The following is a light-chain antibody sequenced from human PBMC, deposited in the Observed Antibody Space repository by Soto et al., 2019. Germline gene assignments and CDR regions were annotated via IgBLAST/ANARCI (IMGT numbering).Light chain of an antibody. J-gene: IGKJ4*01. CDR1: QSVSRY. Sequence: EIGLTQSPATPSLSPGDRATLSCRASQSVSRYLAWYQQKPGQAPRLLIHDTSTRATGVPDTFSGSGSGTEFTLTISSLEPEDSAMYYCQQRFSWPPTFGGGTHVEIK. CDR2: DTS. CDR3: QQRFSWPPT. V-gene: IGKV3-11*01.